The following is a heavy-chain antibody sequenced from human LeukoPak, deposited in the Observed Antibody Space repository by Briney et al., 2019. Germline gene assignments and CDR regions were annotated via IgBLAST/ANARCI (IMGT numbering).Heavy chain of an antibody. D-gene: IGHD5-12*01. Sequence: GGSLRLSCAASGFTFSSYAMHWVRQAPGKGLEYVSAISSNGGSTYYANSVKGRFTISRDNSKNTLYLQMNSLRAEDTAVYYCANGAEMATIPFDYWGQGTLVTVSS. V-gene: IGHV3-64*01. J-gene: IGHJ4*02. CDR1: GFTFSSYA. CDR3: ANGAEMATIPFDY. CDR2: ISSNGGST.